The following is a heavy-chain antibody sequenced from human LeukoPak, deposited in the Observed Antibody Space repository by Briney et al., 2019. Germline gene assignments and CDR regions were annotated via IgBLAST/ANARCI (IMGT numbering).Heavy chain of an antibody. CDR1: RFTFDDYA. CDR2: ISWNSGSI. J-gene: IGHJ4*02. Sequence: GGSLRLSCAASRFTFDDYAMHWVRQAPGKGLEWVSGISWNSGSIGYADSVKGRFTISRDNAKNSLYLQMNSLRAEDMALYYCARGRDGYNGIGDYWGQGTLVTVSS. CDR3: ARGRDGYNGIGDY. D-gene: IGHD5-24*01. V-gene: IGHV3-9*03.